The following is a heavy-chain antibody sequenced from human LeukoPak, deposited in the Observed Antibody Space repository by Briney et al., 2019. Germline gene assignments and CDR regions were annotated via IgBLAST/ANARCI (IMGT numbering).Heavy chain of an antibody. CDR1: GFTFSSYE. D-gene: IGHD3-10*01. J-gene: IGHJ6*03. Sequence: GGSLRLSCAASGFTFSSYEMNWVRQAPGKGLEWVSYISSSGSTIYYADSVKGRFTISRDNAKNSLYLQMNSLRAEDTAVYYCARDSAMVRGVLRHYYYYYMDVWGKGTTVTISS. CDR2: ISSSGSTI. CDR3: ARDSAMVRGVLRHYYYYYMDV. V-gene: IGHV3-48*03.